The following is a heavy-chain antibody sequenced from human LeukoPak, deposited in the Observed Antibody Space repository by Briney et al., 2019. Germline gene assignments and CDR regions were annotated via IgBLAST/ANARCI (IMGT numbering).Heavy chain of an antibody. J-gene: IGHJ3*02. CDR3: ASQHCSSTTCYTDAFDI. CDR2: IKQDGNEK. D-gene: IGHD2-2*02. Sequence: GGSLRLSCAASGFTFSSYWMSWVRQTPGKGLEWVANIKQDGNEKYYVDSVKGRFAISRDNAKNSLYLQMNSLRAEDTAVYYCASQHCSSTTCYTDAFDIWGQGIMVTVSS. V-gene: IGHV3-7*01. CDR1: GFTFSSYW.